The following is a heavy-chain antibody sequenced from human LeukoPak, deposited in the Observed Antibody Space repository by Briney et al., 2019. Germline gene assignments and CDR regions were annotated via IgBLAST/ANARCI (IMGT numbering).Heavy chain of an antibody. J-gene: IGHJ4*02. CDR1: GGSISSYY. CDR3: ARNLISSSGYVFDY. V-gene: IGHV4-59*08. D-gene: IGHD5-12*01. Sequence: SETLSLTCTVSGGSISSYYWSWIRQPPGKGLEWIGYIYYSGSTNYNPSLKSRVTISVDTSKNQFSLKLSSVTAADTAEYYCARNLISSSGYVFDYWGQGTLVTVSS. CDR2: IYYSGST.